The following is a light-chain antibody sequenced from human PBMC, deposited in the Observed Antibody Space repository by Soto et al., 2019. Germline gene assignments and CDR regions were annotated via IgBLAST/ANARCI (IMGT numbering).Light chain of an antibody. CDR1: SSDIGGYNS. CDR3: CSFAGTTYL. Sequence: QSALTQPRSVSGSPGQSVSISCTGTSSDIGGYNSVSWYQQHPGKGPRLIIYEVTKGPSGVPDRFFGSKSGNTASLTISGLQAEDEADYYCCSFAGTTYLFGTGTKVTVL. V-gene: IGLV2-11*01. J-gene: IGLJ1*01. CDR2: EVT.